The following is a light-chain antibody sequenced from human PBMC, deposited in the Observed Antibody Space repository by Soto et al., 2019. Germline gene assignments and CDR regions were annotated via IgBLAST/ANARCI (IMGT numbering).Light chain of an antibody. V-gene: IGKV3-20*01. CDR1: QTVSSNY. J-gene: IGKJ5*01. CDR2: GAS. Sequence: EIILPPSPDTLSFSPGERATLSCRASQTVSSNYLAWCQQRPGQAPRLLIYGASTRAAGIPDRFSGSGSGTDFTLTITRLEPEDSAVYFCQQYTGPPTTFGQGTRLEVK. CDR3: QQYTGPPTT.